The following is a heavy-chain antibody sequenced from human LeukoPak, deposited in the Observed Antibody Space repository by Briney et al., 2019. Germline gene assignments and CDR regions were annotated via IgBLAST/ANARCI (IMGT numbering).Heavy chain of an antibody. CDR3: ARRKYSDTWFDP. J-gene: IGHJ5*02. Sequence: GESLRISCKASEYDFANYWIGWVRQMPGKGLEWTGIVYPAGSIIHYSPSFQGQVTISVDRSISTAYLQWTSLRASDSAMYFCARRKYSDTWFDPWGQGTLVTVSS. D-gene: IGHD1-14*01. CDR1: EYDFANYW. V-gene: IGHV5-51*01. CDR2: VYPAGSII.